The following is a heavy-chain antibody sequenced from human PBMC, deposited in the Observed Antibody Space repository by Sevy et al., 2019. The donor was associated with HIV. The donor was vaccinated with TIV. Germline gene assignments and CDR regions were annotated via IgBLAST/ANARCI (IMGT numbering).Heavy chain of an antibody. CDR2: IKEDGSGR. J-gene: IGHJ4*02. Sequence: GGSLRLSCAASGFTFGSYWMTWVRQAPGKGLEWVANIKEDGSGRFYVDSVRGGFTVSRDNAKKQLYLQMNNLRGEDTALYYCARLYSSSSGRGLDNWGQRALVTVSS. CDR3: ARLYSSSSGRGLDN. D-gene: IGHD6-6*01. CDR1: GFTFGSYW. V-gene: IGHV3-7*01.